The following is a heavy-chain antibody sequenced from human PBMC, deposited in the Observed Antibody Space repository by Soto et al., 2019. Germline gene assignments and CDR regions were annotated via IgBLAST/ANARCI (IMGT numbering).Heavy chain of an antibody. V-gene: IGHV4-31*03. CDR1: GGSISSGGYY. D-gene: IGHD6-13*01. CDR2: IYYSGST. CDR3: ACLWAPHIAAAFTPT. Sequence: SETLSLTCTVSGGSISSGGYYWSWIRQHPGKGLEWIGYIYYSGSTYYNPSLKSRVTISVDTSQNQFSLKLNSVTAADTAVYYCACLWAPHIAAAFTPTWGQGTLVTVSS. J-gene: IGHJ5*02.